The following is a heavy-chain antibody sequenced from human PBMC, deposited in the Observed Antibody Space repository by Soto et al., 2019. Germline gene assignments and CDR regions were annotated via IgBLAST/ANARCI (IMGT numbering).Heavy chain of an antibody. J-gene: IGHJ6*02. V-gene: IGHV3-13*01. Sequence: GGSLRLSCAASGFTFSSYDMHWVRQATGKGLEWVSAIGTAGDTYYPGSVKGRFTISRENAKNSLYLQMNSLRAGDTAVYYCARDVIRYYYDSSGYYYYYGMDVWGQGTTVTVSS. CDR1: GFTFSSYD. D-gene: IGHD3-22*01. CDR3: ARDVIRYYYDSSGYYYYYGMDV. CDR2: IGTAGDT.